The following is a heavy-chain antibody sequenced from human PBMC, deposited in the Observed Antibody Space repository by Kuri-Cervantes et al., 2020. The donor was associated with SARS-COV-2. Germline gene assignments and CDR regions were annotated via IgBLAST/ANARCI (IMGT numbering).Heavy chain of an antibody. V-gene: IGHV3-13*03. J-gene: IGHJ6*03. D-gene: IGHD6-13*01. CDR1: GFTFSSYD. CDR2: IGTAGDT. CDR3: ARDRIAAAGDYYYYMDV. Sequence: LSLTCAACGFTFSSYDMHWVRQATGKGLGWVSAIGTAGDTYYPGSVKGQFTISRENAKNSLYLQMNSLRAGDTAVYYCARDRIAAAGDYYYYMDVWGKGTTVTVSS.